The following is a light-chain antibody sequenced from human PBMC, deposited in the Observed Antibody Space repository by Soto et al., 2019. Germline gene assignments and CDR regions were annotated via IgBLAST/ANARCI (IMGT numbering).Light chain of an antibody. J-gene: IGKJ5*01. CDR3: QQYGSSIT. CDR2: GTS. Sequence: EIVMTQSPATLSVSPGERVTLSCRASQSVDINLAWYQQKPGQAPRLLIYGTSSRATGIPDRFSGSGSGTDFTLTISRLEPEDFAVYYCQQYGSSITFGQGTRLEIK. V-gene: IGKV3-20*01. CDR1: QSVDIN.